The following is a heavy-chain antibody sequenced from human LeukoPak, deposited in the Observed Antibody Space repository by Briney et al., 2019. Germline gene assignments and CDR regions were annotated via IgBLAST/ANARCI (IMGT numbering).Heavy chain of an antibody. V-gene: IGHV1-69*13. J-gene: IGHJ6*03. D-gene: IGHD2-15*01. CDR3: ARVPDIVVVVAATFYYYYYMDV. CDR2: IIPIFGTA. CDR1: GGTFSSYA. Sequence: SVKVFCKASGGTFSSYAISWVRQAPGQGLEWMGGIIPIFGTANYAQKFQGRVTITADESTSTAYMELSSLRSEDTAVYYCARVPDIVVVVAATFYYYYYMDVWGKGTTVTVSS.